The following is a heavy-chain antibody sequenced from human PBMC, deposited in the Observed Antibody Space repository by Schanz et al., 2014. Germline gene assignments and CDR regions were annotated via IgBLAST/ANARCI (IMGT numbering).Heavy chain of an antibody. CDR3: VRDTDYHFDY. D-gene: IGHD4-17*01. J-gene: IGHJ4*02. Sequence: VQLVESGGGLVQPGGSLRLSCAASGFTFSNFGIHWVRQAPGMGLEWVAVIWYDGSNKDYADSVKGRFTISRDNSKNTLYLQINSLRTEDTAVYYCVRDTDYHFDYWGQGTLVTVSS. CDR1: GFTFSNFG. CDR2: IWYDGSNK. V-gene: IGHV3-33*01.